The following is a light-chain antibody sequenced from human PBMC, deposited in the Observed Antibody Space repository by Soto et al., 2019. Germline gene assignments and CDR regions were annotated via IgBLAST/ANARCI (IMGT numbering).Light chain of an antibody. CDR3: QQYNSHSWT. CDR1: QSISSW. CDR2: KAS. V-gene: IGKV1-5*03. Sequence: DIQMTQSPSTLSASVGDRVTITCRASQSISSWLAWYQQKPGKAPKVLIYKASSLESGVPSRFSGGGSGTEFIHTISSLQPDDFATYYCQQYNSHSWTFGQGTKVEI. J-gene: IGKJ1*01.